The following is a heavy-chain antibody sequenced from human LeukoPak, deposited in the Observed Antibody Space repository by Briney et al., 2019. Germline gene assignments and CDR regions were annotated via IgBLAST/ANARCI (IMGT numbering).Heavy chain of an antibody. D-gene: IGHD3-16*01. Sequence: EASVKVSCKASGYTFTGYYMHWGRQALGQGLEWMGWINPNSGGTNSAQNFRDRVTMTRDTSVTTAYMELSRLRSDDTAVYYCARVPFDYAAGFDYWGQGTLVTVSS. CDR2: INPNSGGT. V-gene: IGHV1-2*02. J-gene: IGHJ4*02. CDR3: ARVPFDYAAGFDY. CDR1: GYTFTGYY.